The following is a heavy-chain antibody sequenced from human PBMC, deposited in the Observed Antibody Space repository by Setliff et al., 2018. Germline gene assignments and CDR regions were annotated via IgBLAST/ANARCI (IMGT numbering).Heavy chain of an antibody. V-gene: IGHV3-30*07. CDR3: ARDPDTSSKVDV. CDR1: GFTFRNYT. CDR2: ISYGEIKK. Sequence: GGSLRLSCAASGFTFRNYTIHWVRQAPGKGLEWVTIISYGEIKKHYADSVKGRFTISRDNAENSLYLQMNSLNADDTAVYYCARDPDTSSKVDVWGRGTLVTVSS. D-gene: IGHD5-18*01. J-gene: IGHJ2*01.